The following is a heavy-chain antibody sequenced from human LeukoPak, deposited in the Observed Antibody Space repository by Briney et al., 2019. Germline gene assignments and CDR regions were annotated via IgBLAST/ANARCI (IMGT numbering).Heavy chain of an antibody. Sequence: ASVKVSCKASGYTFTGYYIHWVRQAPGQGLEWMGRINPNSGGTNYAQKFQGRVTMTRNTSISTAYMELSSLRSEDTAVYYCARGLGLAVAVLTRDFDYWGQGTLVTVSS. J-gene: IGHJ4*02. CDR3: ARGLGLAVAVLTRDFDY. V-gene: IGHV1-2*06. CDR1: GYTFTGYY. CDR2: INPNSGGT. D-gene: IGHD6-19*01.